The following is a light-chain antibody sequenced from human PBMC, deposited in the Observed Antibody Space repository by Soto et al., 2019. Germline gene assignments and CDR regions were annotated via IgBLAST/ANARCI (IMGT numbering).Light chain of an antibody. CDR3: QQSYIIPWT. CDR1: QSISSW. J-gene: IGKJ1*01. V-gene: IGKV1-5*01. Sequence: DIKITKSPSTLSASVGDRVTITCRASQSISSWLAWYQQKPGKAPKLLIYDASNLESGVPSRFSGSGYGTEFTLTISSLQAEDVALYYCQQSYIIPWTFGQGSNVDIK. CDR2: DAS.